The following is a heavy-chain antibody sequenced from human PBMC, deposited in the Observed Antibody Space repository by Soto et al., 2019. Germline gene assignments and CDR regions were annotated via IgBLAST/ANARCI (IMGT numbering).Heavy chain of an antibody. Sequence: QVQLVESGGGVVQPGRSLRLSCAASGFTFSSYGMHWVRQAPGKGLEWVAVIWYDGSNKYYADSVKGRFTISRDNSKNTLYLQRNSLRAEDTAVDYWARDTARAMVRIYYGMDVWGQGTTVTVSS. V-gene: IGHV3-33*01. D-gene: IGHD3-10*01. CDR1: GFTFSSYG. CDR2: IWYDGSNK. CDR3: ARDTARAMVRIYYGMDV. J-gene: IGHJ6*02.